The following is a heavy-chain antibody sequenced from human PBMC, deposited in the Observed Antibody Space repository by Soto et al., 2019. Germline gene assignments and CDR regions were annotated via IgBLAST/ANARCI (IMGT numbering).Heavy chain of an antibody. D-gene: IGHD3-10*01. CDR1: GGSISIGGYY. Sequence: PSDTLSLTCTVSGGSISIGGYYWSWILHHPGKGLEWIGYIYYSGSTYYNPSLKSRVTISVDKSKNQFSLKLSSVTAADTAVYYCARSYMVRGVANWFDPWGQGTLVTVSS. CDR3: ARSYMVRGVANWFDP. J-gene: IGHJ5*02. CDR2: IYYSGST. V-gene: IGHV4-31*03.